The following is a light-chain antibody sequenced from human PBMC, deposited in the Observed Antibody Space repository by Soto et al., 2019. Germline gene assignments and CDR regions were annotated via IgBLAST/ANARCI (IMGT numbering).Light chain of an antibody. CDR1: SSDVGSYDL. J-gene: IGLJ2*01. CDR3: CSSVWRGTQ. Sequence: QSALTQPASVSGSTGKSITISCTGTSSDVGSYDLVSWYQQQPGKAPKLMIYEVNKRPSGVSARFSGSKSGNTASLTISGLHDEDEADYFCCSSVWRGTQFGGGTKVTVL. CDR2: EVN. V-gene: IGLV2-23*02.